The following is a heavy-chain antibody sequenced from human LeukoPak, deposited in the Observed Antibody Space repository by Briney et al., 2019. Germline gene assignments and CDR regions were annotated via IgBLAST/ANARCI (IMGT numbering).Heavy chain of an antibody. V-gene: IGHV4-31*03. D-gene: IGHD3-3*01. CDR3: ARDQRLRFLEWLGFDL. CDR2: IYYSGST. Sequence: NPSQTLSLTCTVSGGSISSGGYYWSWIRQHPGKGLEWIGYIYYSGSTYYNPSLKSRVTISVDTSKNQFSLKLSSVTAADTAVYYCARDQRLRFLEWLGFDLWDQGTLVTVSS. CDR1: GGSISSGGYY. J-gene: IGHJ5*02.